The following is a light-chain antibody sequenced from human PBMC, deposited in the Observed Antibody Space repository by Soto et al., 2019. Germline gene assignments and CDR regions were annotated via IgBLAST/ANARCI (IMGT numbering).Light chain of an antibody. CDR2: AAF. CDR3: QQADSFPIT. CDR1: QSISSW. Sequence: QRTKSPTTLSASVGDRVTITCRASQSISSWLAWYQQKPGKAPKLLIYAAFILQSGVPSRFSGYGSGTDFTLSICSLQPEDFATYYCQQADSFPITFGQGTLLE. J-gene: IGKJ5*01. V-gene: IGKV1-12*01.